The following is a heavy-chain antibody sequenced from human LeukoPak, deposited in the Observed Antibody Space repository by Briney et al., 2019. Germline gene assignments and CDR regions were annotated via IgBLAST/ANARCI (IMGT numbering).Heavy chain of an antibody. V-gene: IGHV1-18*01. CDR1: GYTFTSYG. CDR2: NSAYNGNT. J-gene: IGHJ3*02. D-gene: IGHD3-3*01. Sequence: GASVKVSCKASGYTFTSYGISWVRQAPGQGLEWMGWNSAYNGNTNYAQILQGRVTMTTDTSTSTAYMELRSLRSDDTAVYYCARVGGYDSWSAFDAFDIWGQGTMVTVSS. CDR3: ARVGGYDSWSAFDAFDI.